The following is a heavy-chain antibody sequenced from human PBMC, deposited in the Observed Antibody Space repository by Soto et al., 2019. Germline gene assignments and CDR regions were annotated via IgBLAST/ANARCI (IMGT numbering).Heavy chain of an antibody. Sequence: EVQLVESGGGLVKPGGSLRLSCAASGFTFSSYSMNWVRQAPGKGLEWVSYISSSSSTIYYADSVKGRFTISRDNAKNSLYLQMNSLRDEDTAVYYCASRNYDFWSGPRGPYYYYGMDVWGQGTTVTVSS. J-gene: IGHJ6*02. CDR2: ISSSSSTI. D-gene: IGHD3-3*01. V-gene: IGHV3-48*02. CDR1: GFTFSSYS. CDR3: ASRNYDFWSGPRGPYYYYGMDV.